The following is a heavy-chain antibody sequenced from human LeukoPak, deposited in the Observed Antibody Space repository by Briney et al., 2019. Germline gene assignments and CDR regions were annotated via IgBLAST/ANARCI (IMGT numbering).Heavy chain of an antibody. D-gene: IGHD2-15*01. Sequence: GGSLRLSCAASGFTFSSYAMSWVRQAPGKGLEWVSGISGSGGSTYYADSVKGRFTIFRDNSKNTLYLQMNSLRTEDTAVYHCANGWSPDYWGRGTLVTVSS. CDR1: GFTFSSYA. J-gene: IGHJ4*02. CDR3: ANGWSPDY. V-gene: IGHV3-23*01. CDR2: ISGSGGST.